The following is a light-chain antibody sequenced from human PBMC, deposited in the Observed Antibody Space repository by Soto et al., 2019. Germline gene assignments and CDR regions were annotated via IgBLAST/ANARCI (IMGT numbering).Light chain of an antibody. CDR2: EAY. CDR3: QHYKESST. J-gene: IGKJ1*01. Sequence: DIQMTQSPSTLSASVGDRVTITCRASQSISSWLAWYQQKPGKAPKLLIYEAYRSEIGVPPRFSGSGFGTAFTLTISSLQPDNFATYYCQHYKESSTFGQGTTLEIK. V-gene: IGKV1-5*03. CDR1: QSISSW.